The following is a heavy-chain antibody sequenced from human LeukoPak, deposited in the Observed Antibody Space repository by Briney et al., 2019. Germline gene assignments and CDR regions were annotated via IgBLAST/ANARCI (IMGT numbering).Heavy chain of an antibody. Sequence: GGSLRLSCAASGFTVSSNYMSWVRQAPGKGLEWVSVLSSGGDAYYADSVKGRFTISRDNSKNTLYLQMNSLRAEDTAVYYCAKDRGGGGKYYSYYYGMDVWGQGTTVTVSS. J-gene: IGHJ6*02. CDR1: GFTVSSNY. CDR2: LSSGGDA. V-gene: IGHV3-53*05. D-gene: IGHD3-10*01. CDR3: AKDRGGGGKYYSYYYGMDV.